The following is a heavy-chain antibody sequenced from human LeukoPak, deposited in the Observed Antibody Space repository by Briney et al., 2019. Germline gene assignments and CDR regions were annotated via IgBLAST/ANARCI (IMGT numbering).Heavy chain of an antibody. CDR2: IIPIFATA. J-gene: IGHJ4*02. CDR3: AREFGTAAFDY. D-gene: IGHD3-10*01. CDR1: GGTFSSYA. V-gene: IGHV1-69*13. Sequence: SVKVSCKASGGTFSSYAITWVRQAPRQGLEWMGGIIPIFATANYAQKFQGRVTITADESTSTAYMVLSSLRSEDTAMYYCAREFGTAAFDYWGQGTLVTVSS.